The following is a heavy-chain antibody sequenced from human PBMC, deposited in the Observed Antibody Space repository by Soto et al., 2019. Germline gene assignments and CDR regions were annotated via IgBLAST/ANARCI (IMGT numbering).Heavy chain of an antibody. J-gene: IGHJ3*02. D-gene: IGHD1-26*01. V-gene: IGHV3-23*01. CDR2: ISGSGGST. CDR3: AKVGESIVGANDAFDI. CDR1: GFTFSSYA. Sequence: EVQLLESGGGLVQPGGSLRLSCAASGFTFSSYAMSWVRQAPGKGLEWVSAISGSGGSTYYADSVKGRFTISRDNSKNTLYLQKNSLRAEDTAVYYCAKVGESIVGANDAFDIWGQGTMVTVSS.